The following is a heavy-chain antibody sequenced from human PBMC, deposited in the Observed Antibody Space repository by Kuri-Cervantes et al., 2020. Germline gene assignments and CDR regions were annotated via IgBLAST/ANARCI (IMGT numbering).Heavy chain of an antibody. V-gene: IGHV4-34*01. J-gene: IGHJ4*02. CDR2: INHSGST. CDR1: GGSFSGHY. Sequence: ESLKISCAVYGGSFSGHYWSWIRQPPGKGLEWIGEINHSGSTNYNPSLKSRVTISVDTSKNQFSLKLSSVTAADTAVYYCARAVRNWGQGTLVTVSS. CDR3: ARAVRN.